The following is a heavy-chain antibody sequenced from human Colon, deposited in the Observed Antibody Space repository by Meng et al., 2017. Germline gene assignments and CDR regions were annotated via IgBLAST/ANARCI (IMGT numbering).Heavy chain of an antibody. D-gene: IGHD1-14*01. CDR1: GVSISSASW. J-gene: IGHJ4*02. CDR2: IFQSGST. V-gene: IGHV4-4*02. CDR3: AKAAAYNLDI. Sequence: VLLEESRPGLVKPSGPLLLTCAVSGVSISSASWWGWVRQPPGKGLEWIGEIFQSGSTNYNPSLKSRVTISVDKSKNHLSLSLSSVTAADTAVYYCAKAAAYNLDIWGQGTLVTVSS.